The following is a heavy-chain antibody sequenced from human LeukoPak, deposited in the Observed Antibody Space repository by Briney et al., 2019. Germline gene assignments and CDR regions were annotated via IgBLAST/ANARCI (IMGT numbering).Heavy chain of an antibody. J-gene: IGHJ4*02. CDR3: ASRGGSQPFDY. Sequence: ASVKVSCKASGYTFTGFYMHWVRQAPGQGLEWMGWINPNNGGTNYAQKFQGRVTMTRDTSISTAYMELGRLSSDDTAVYYCASRGGSQPFDYWGQGALVTVSS. CDR1: GYTFTGFY. V-gene: IGHV1-2*02. CDR2: INPNNGGT. D-gene: IGHD2-15*01.